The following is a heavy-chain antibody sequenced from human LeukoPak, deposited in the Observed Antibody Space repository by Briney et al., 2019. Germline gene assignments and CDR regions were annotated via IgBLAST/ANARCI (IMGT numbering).Heavy chain of an antibody. CDR1: GVSITNSEFY. V-gene: IGHV4-39*01. Sequence: SETLSLTCTVSGVSITNSEFYWGWIRQPPGKGLEWIGTIYYSGSTYYNPSLKSRVTVSVDTSKNQFSLKLTSVTAADTAVYYCAIIPLRDYERWFDPWGQGILVTVSS. D-gene: IGHD4-17*01. CDR3: AIIPLRDYERWFDP. CDR2: IYYSGST. J-gene: IGHJ5*02.